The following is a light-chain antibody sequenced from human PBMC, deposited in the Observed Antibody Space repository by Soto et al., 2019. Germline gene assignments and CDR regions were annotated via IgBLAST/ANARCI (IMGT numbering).Light chain of an antibody. J-gene: IGLJ3*02. V-gene: IGLV1-44*01. CDR1: TYNIGSNS. Sequence: QAVVTQPPSASGTPGQRVTISCSGSTYNIGSNSVGWYQQVPGTAPKLLIYNDIDRPSGVPDRFSGSRSGTSASLAISGLQSEDEADYYCAAWDDSLSGVVFGGGTKLTVL. CDR3: AAWDDSLSGVV. CDR2: NDI.